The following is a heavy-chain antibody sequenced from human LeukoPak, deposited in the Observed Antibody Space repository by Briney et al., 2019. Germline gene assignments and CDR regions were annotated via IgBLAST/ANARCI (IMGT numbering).Heavy chain of an antibody. CDR1: GFTFTGYY. CDR2: ISSSRSYA. Sequence: PGGSLRLSCAASGFTFTGYYMGWIRQAPGKGLEWVSYISSSRSYANYADSVKGGFTISRDNNQNSVYLQMNSLRAEDSAVYYCARAGSFPTSYDVLSGYSYAPGYFDYWGQGTLVTVSS. J-gene: IGHJ4*02. V-gene: IGHV3-11*06. CDR3: ARAGSFPTSYDVLSGYSYAPGYFDY. D-gene: IGHD3-3*01.